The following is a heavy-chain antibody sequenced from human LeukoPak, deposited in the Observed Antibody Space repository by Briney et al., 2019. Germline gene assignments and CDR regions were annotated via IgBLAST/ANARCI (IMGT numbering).Heavy chain of an antibody. J-gene: IGHJ4*02. CDR3: ARIAFGGHIVAQDY. D-gene: IGHD3-16*02. Sequence: PSETLSLTCAVYGGSFSGYSWSGIRHPPGKGLKWIGEITPTGGAKYSPPLKSRVTISVDTSKNQFSLRLRSVTAADTAMYYCARIAFGGHIVAQDYWGQGTLVSVSS. CDR1: GGSFSGYS. V-gene: IGHV4-34*01. CDR2: ITPTGGA.